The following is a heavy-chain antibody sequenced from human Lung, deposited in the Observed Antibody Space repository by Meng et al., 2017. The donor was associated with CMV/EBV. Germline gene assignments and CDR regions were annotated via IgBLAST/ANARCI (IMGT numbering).Heavy chain of an antibody. CDR3: ARDDWGGTTPPDY. CDR2: TSDYNGNT. D-gene: IGHD1-1*01. CDR1: GYTFTSFG. J-gene: IGHJ4*02. Sequence: ASVKVSCKASGYTFTSFGTRWVRQAPGQGLEWMGWTSDYNGNTNYAQKLQGRVTMTTDTSTSTAYMELRSLRSDDTAVYYCARDDWGGTTPPDYWGQGTLVTVSS. V-gene: IGHV1-18*01.